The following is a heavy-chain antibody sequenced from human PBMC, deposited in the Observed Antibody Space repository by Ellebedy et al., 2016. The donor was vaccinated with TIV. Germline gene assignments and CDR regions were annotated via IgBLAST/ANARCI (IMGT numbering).Heavy chain of an antibody. J-gene: IGHJ6*02. CDR2: IFYAGNT. D-gene: IGHD2-21*02. CDR1: GGSISGYY. CDR3: TRHAVVPVIRYGMDV. Sequence: MPGGSLRLSCSVSGGSISGYYWSWIRQPPGRGLEWIGYIFYAGNTNYNPSLESRVSISIDTSKNQFSLKLYSVTAADTAVYYCTRHAVVPVIRYGMDVWGQGTTVTVSS. V-gene: IGHV4-59*08.